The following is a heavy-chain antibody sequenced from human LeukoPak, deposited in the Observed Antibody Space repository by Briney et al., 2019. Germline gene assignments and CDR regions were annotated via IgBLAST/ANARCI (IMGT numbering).Heavy chain of an antibody. CDR3: ARGSSTNCYGGNCFYYYMAV. CDR2: ISGSGGST. D-gene: IGHD2-2*01. J-gene: IGHJ6*03. Sequence: GGSLRLSCAASGFTLSSYAMSWVRQAPGKGLEWVSAISGSGGSTYYADSVKGRFTVSRDNSKNTLILQMNSLRAEDTAVYYCARGSSTNCYGGNCFYYYMAVWGKGTTVTVSS. V-gene: IGHV3-23*01. CDR1: GFTLSSYA.